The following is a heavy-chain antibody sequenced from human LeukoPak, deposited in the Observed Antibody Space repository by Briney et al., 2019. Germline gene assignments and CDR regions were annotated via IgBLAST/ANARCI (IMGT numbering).Heavy chain of an antibody. D-gene: IGHD3-22*01. CDR1: GYPICSGYY. Sequence: SETLSLTCAVSGYPICSGYYWGWIRPSPGKGLEWIGTIHHSGSTYYNPSLKSRVTISVDRSKHQFSLRLSSVTAADTAVYYCARQDVSGYYSSYWYFDLWGRGTLVTVSS. V-gene: IGHV4-38-2*01. CDR3: ARQDVSGYYSSYWYFDL. CDR2: IHHSGST. J-gene: IGHJ2*01.